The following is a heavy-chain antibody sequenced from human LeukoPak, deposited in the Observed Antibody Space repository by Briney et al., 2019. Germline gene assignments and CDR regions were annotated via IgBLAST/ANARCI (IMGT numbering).Heavy chain of an antibody. CDR1: GGSISSYY. J-gene: IGHJ5*02. CDR3: ARDREAVANWGYDWFDP. CDR2: IYTSGST. Sequence: MPSETLSLTCTVSGGSISSYYWSWIRQPAGKGLEWIGRIYTSGSTNYNPSLKSRVTMSVDTSKNQFSLKLSSVTAADTAVYYCARDREAVANWGYDWFDPWGQGTLVTVSS. D-gene: IGHD7-27*01. V-gene: IGHV4-4*07.